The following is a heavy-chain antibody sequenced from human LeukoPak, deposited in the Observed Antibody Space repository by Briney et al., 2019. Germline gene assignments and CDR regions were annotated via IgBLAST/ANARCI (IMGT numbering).Heavy chain of an antibody. V-gene: IGHV1-18*01. J-gene: IGHJ4*02. D-gene: IGHD2-15*01. CDR1: GYTFTSYG. Sequence: GASVKVSCKASGYTFTSYGISWVRQAPGQGLEWMGWISAYNGNTNYAQKLQGRVTMTTDASTSTAYMELRSLRFDDTAVYYCARQVVAATPPDYWGQGTLVTVSS. CDR3: ARQVVAATPPDY. CDR2: ISAYNGNT.